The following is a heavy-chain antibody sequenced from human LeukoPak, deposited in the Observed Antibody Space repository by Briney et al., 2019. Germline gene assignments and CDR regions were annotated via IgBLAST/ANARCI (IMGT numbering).Heavy chain of an antibody. CDR3: ARVGLSESSGYYNFDY. D-gene: IGHD3-22*01. CDR2: IYSGGST. CDR1: GFTVSSNY. Sequence: GGSLRLSCAASGFTVSSNYMSWVRQAPGKGLEWVSVIYSGGSTYYADSVKGRFTISRDNSKNTLYRQMNSLRAEDTAVYYCARVGLSESSGYYNFDYWGQGTLVTVSS. V-gene: IGHV3-66*01. J-gene: IGHJ4*02.